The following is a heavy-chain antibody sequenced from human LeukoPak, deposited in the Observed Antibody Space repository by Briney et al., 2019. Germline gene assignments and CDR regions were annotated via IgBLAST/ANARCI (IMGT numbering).Heavy chain of an antibody. CDR3: ARGPILEPYYMDV. Sequence: SETLSLTCAVYGGSFSGYYWSWIRQPPGKGLEWIGEINHSGSTNYNPSLKSRVTISVDTSKNQFSLKLSSVTAADTAVYYCARGPILEPYYMDVWGKGTTVTVYS. V-gene: IGHV4-34*01. CDR1: GGSFSGYY. D-gene: IGHD3-3*01. CDR2: INHSGST. J-gene: IGHJ6*03.